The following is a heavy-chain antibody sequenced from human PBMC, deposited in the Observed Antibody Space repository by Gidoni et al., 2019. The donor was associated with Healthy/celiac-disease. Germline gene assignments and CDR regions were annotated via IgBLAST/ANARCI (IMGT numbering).Heavy chain of an antibody. V-gene: IGHV3-9*01. J-gene: IGHJ4*02. D-gene: IGHD3-3*01. Sequence: EVQLVESGGGLVQPGRSLRLSCTASGFPFDAYAMHWVRQAPGKGLEWVSGISWNSGSIGYADSVKGRFTISRDNAKNSLYLQMNSLRAEDTALYYCAKDGGVGYYDFWSGYYGYWGQGTLVTVSS. CDR3: AKDGGVGYYDFWSGYYGY. CDR2: ISWNSGSI. CDR1: GFPFDAYA.